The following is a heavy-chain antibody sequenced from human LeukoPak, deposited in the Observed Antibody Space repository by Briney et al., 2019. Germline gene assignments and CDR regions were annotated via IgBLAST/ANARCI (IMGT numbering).Heavy chain of an antibody. CDR2: INTDGTVT. CDR1: GFTFSKYW. D-gene: IGHD6-19*01. V-gene: IGHV3-74*01. CDR3: ATKQWLAPPPDS. J-gene: IGHJ4*02. Sequence: GGSLRLSCAASGFTFSKYWMLWVHQAPGKGLESVSRINTDGTVTTYADSAKGRFTVSRDNADNTMFLQMNSVRDEDTAVYYCATKQWLAPPPDSWGQGTPVTVSS.